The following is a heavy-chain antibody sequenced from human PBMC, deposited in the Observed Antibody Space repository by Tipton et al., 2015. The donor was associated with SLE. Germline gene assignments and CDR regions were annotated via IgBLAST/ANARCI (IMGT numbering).Heavy chain of an antibody. V-gene: IGHV4-61*02. Sequence: TLSLTCSVSSGFINSGSYYWTWIRRPAGKGLEWIGRIYTGGNTKYNPSLESRVTLSVDASKDQFSLKLSSVTAADTAVYYCARLWWYLDYWGQGTLVTVSS. CDR2: IYTGGNT. J-gene: IGHJ4*02. CDR3: ARLWWYLDY. D-gene: IGHD2-8*02. CDR1: SGFINSGSYY.